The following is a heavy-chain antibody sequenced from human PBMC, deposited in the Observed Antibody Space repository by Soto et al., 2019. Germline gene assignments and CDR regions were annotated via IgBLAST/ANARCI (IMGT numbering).Heavy chain of an antibody. CDR2: INPSGGST. J-gene: IGHJ5*02. CDR3: ARADGSGSWWFDH. Sequence: QVQLVQSGAEVKKPGASVKVSCKASGYTFTSYYMHWVRQAPGQGLEWMGIINPSGGSTSYAQKCTGRVTMTRDTSTSTVYMELSSLRSEDTAVYYCARADGSGSWWFDHWGQGTLVTVSS. D-gene: IGHD3-10*01. CDR1: GYTFTSYY. V-gene: IGHV1-46*01.